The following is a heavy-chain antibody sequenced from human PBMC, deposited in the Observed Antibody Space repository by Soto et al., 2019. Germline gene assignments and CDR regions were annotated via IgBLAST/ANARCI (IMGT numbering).Heavy chain of an antibody. V-gene: IGHV1-2*02. Sequence: AALVKVSCKASGYTFTGHYIHWVRQAPEQGPEWMGEIGPESGATRYAQKFQGRVTMTRDTSITTVYMELKNLSPDDTAVYYCGRGRSGQIVVFFWGQGTPVTVSS. CDR3: GRGRSGQIVVFF. J-gene: IGHJ4*02. CDR2: IGPESGAT. D-gene: IGHD1-26*01. CDR1: GYTFTGHY.